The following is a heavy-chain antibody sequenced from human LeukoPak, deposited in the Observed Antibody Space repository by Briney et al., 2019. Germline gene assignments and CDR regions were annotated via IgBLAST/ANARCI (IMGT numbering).Heavy chain of an antibody. J-gene: IGHJ4*02. CDR2: INHSGST. CDR3: ARYYYDSSGYYYSKYFDY. Sequence: NTSETLSLTCAVYGGSFSGYYWSWIRQPPGKGLEWIGEINHSGSTNYNPSLKSRVTISVDTSKNQFSLKLSSVTAADTAVYYCARYYYDSSGYYYSKYFDYWGQGTLVTVSS. V-gene: IGHV4-34*01. CDR1: GGSFSGYY. D-gene: IGHD3-22*01.